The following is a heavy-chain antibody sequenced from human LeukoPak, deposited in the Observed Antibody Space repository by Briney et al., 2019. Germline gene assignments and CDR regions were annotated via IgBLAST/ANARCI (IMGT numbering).Heavy chain of an antibody. Sequence: SVKVSCKASGGTFSSYAISWVRQAPGQGLEWMGGIIPIFGTANYAQKFQGRVTITADESTSTAYMELSSLRSEDTAVYYCARTIKWLLPPFDYWGQGTLVTVSS. D-gene: IGHD3-22*01. CDR1: GGTFSSYA. J-gene: IGHJ4*02. V-gene: IGHV1-69*01. CDR2: IIPIFGTA. CDR3: ARTIKWLLPPFDY.